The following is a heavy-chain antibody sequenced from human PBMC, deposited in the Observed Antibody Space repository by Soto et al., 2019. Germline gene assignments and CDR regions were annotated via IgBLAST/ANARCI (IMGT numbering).Heavy chain of an antibody. V-gene: IGHV3-30-3*01. Sequence: GGSLRLSCAASGFTFSSYAMHWVRQAPGKGLEWVAVISYDGSNKYYADSVKGRFTISRDNSKNTLYLQMNSLRAEDTAVYYCARDKRLIAAGSYYYYYYGMDVWGQGTTVTVSS. CDR1: GFTFSSYA. J-gene: IGHJ6*02. D-gene: IGHD6-13*01. CDR3: ARDKRLIAAGSYYYYYYGMDV. CDR2: ISYDGSNK.